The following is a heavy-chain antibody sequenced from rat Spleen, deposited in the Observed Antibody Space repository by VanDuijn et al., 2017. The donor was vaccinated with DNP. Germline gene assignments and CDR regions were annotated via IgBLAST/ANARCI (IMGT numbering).Heavy chain of an antibody. CDR2: IWGDGST. CDR1: GFSLTTYG. J-gene: IGHJ2*01. V-gene: IGHV2-77*01. Sequence: QVQMKETGPGLVQTTQTLSVTCTVSGFSLTTYGVNWIRQAPGKGLEWMGIIWGDGSTNYNSALKSRLSISRDTSKSQVFLTMTSLRADDTAVYYCAATGIRDWGQGVMVTVSS. CDR3: AATGIRD. D-gene: IGHD1-9*01.